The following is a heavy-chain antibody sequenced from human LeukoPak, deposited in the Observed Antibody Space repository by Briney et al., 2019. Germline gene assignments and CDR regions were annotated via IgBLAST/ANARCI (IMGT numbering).Heavy chain of an antibody. CDR1: GGSISSYQ. CDR3: ARVVKYYYDSSGSYYFDY. Sequence: SETLSLTCTVSGGSISSYQWSWIRQPPGKGLEWIGYIYYSGSTNYNPSLTSRVTISVDTSKNQFSLKLSSVTAADTAVYYCARVVKYYYDSSGSYYFDYWGQGTLVTVSS. V-gene: IGHV4-59*01. CDR2: IYYSGST. J-gene: IGHJ4*02. D-gene: IGHD3-22*01.